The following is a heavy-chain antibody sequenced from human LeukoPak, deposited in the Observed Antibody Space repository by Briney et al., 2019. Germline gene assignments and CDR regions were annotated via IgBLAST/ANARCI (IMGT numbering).Heavy chain of an antibody. D-gene: IGHD2-2*01. J-gene: IGHJ5*02. Sequence: GGSLRLSCAASGFTFSDHYMDWVRQAPGKGPEWVANIKQDGSEKYYVDSVKGRFTISRDNAKNSLYLQMNSLRAEDTAVYYCARVGIGYCSSTSCHNWFDPWGQGTLVTVSS. CDR2: IKQDGSEK. CDR3: ARVGIGYCSSTSCHNWFDP. V-gene: IGHV3-7*01. CDR1: GFTFSDHY.